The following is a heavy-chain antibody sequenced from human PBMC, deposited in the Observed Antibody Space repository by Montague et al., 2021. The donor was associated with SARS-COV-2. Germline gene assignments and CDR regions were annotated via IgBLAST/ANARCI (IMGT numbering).Heavy chain of an antibody. D-gene: IGHD3-3*01. J-gene: IGHJ4*02. CDR3: ARAPATIFGVVKQIDY. CDR1: GDSINSSSYY. Sequence: SETLSLTCSVSGDSINSSSYYWGWIRQPPGKGLEWIGSIYYSGSTYYNPSLKSRVTISVDTSKNQFSLKLSSVTAADTAVYYCARAPATIFGVVKQIDYWGQGTLVTVSS. V-gene: IGHV4-39*07. CDR2: IYYSGST.